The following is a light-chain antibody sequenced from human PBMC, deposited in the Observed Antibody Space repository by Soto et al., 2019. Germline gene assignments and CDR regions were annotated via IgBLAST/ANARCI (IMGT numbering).Light chain of an antibody. CDR3: MQGTHWPYT. V-gene: IGKV2-30*01. CDR1: QSLVFSDGNTY. J-gene: IGKJ2*01. CDR2: KVS. Sequence: DVVLTQSPLSLPVTLGQPASISCRSSQSLVFSDGNTYLNWFQQRPGQPPRRLIYKVSDRDSGVPDRFSGSGSGPDFTLKISRVEAEDVGVYYCMQGTHWPYTFGQGTKVDIK.